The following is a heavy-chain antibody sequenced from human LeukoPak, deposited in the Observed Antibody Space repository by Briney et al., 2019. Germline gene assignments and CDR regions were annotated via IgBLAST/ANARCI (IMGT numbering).Heavy chain of an antibody. CDR3: ARSGYRDYYYYYYMDV. D-gene: IGHD3-22*01. V-gene: IGHV1-18*01. CDR2: ISAYNGNT. CDR1: GYTFTSYG. J-gene: IGHJ6*03. Sequence: ASVEVSCKASGYTFTSYGISWVRQAPGQGLEWMGWISAYNGNTNYARKLQGRVTMTTDTSTSTAYMELRSLRSDDTAVYYCARSGYRDYYYYYYMDVWGKGTTVTVSS.